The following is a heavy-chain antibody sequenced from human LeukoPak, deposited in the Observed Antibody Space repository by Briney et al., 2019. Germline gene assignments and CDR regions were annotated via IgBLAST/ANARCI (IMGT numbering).Heavy chain of an antibody. J-gene: IGHJ3*02. CDR1: GFTFSTYG. V-gene: IGHV3-33*01. CDR3: ARAVGPFHI. CDR2: IWFDGSIK. Sequence: GRSLRLSCVPSGFTFSTYGMDWVRQAPGKGLEWVAVIWFDGSIKYYADSVKGRFTNSRHNSKNTLYLQMNSLRAEDTAVYYCARAVGPFHIWGQGTIVIVSS.